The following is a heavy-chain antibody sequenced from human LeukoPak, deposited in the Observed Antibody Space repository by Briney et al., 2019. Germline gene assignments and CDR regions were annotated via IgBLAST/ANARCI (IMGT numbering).Heavy chain of an antibody. CDR2: ISYDGSNK. J-gene: IGHJ4*02. Sequence: GRSLRLSCAASGFTFSSYAMHWVRQAPGKGLEWVAVISYDGSNKYYADSVKGRFTISRDNSKNTLYLQMNSLRAEDTAVYYCAREVGADYVWGSYRYKGRTGPYYFDYWGQGTLVTVSS. V-gene: IGHV3-30-3*01. CDR3: AREVGADYVWGSYRYKGRTGPYYFDY. CDR1: GFTFSSYA. D-gene: IGHD3-16*02.